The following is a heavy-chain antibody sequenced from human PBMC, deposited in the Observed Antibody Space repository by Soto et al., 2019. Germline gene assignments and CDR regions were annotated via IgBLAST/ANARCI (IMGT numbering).Heavy chain of an antibody. CDR2: INPNSGGT. V-gene: IGHV1-2*04. Sequence: ASVKVSCKASGYTFTGYYMHWVRQAPGQGLEWMGWINPNSGGTNYAQKFQGWVTMTRDTSISTAYMELSRLRSDDTAVYYCAIGYCSGGSCYSDYYYYMDVWGKGTTVTVSS. CDR3: AIGYCSGGSCYSDYYYYMDV. J-gene: IGHJ6*03. CDR1: GYTFTGYY. D-gene: IGHD2-15*01.